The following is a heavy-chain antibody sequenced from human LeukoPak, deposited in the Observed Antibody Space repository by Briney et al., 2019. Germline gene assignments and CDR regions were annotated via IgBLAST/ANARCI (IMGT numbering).Heavy chain of an antibody. J-gene: IGHJ4*02. CDR3: ATDYYYDSSGSYYTVDY. CDR1: GYTFTGYY. V-gene: IGHV1-2*02. Sequence: ASVKVSCKASGYTFTGYYMHWVRQAPGQGLEWMGWINPNSGGTNYAQKFQGRVTMTRDTSISTTCMELSSLRSEDTAVYYCATDYYYDSSGSYYTVDYWGQGTLVTVSS. CDR2: INPNSGGT. D-gene: IGHD3-22*01.